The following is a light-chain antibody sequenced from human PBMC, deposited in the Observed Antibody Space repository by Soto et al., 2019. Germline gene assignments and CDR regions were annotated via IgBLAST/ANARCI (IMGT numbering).Light chain of an antibody. Sequence: EIVMTQSPATLSVSPGERATLSCRASQSVRRKLAWYQQKPGQAPRLLIYEASTRAPGVPARFSGSGSGTEFTLTISSLQSEDFAVYSCQRCNNGPAFGQGTKAEIK. CDR2: EAS. V-gene: IGKV3-15*01. J-gene: IGKJ1*01. CDR1: QSVRRK. CDR3: QRCNNGPA.